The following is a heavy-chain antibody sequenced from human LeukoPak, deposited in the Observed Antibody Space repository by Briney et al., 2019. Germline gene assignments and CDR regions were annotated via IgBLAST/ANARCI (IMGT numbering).Heavy chain of an antibody. CDR1: GYTFTGYN. CDR3: ARDGHFDC. V-gene: IGHV1-2*02. J-gene: IGHJ4*02. CDR2: INPNSGGT. Sequence: AASVKVSCKASGYTFTGYNMQWLRQAPGQGLEWMGWINPNSGGTNYAQKFQGRVTMTRDTSISTAYMELSRLRSDDTAVYYCARDGHFDCWGQGTLVTVSS.